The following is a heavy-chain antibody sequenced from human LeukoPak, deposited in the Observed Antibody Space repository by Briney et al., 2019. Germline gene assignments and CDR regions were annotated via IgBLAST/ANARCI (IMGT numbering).Heavy chain of an antibody. V-gene: IGHV1-69*13. J-gene: IGHJ4*02. Sequence: SVKVSCKASGYTFTSYDISWVRQAPGQGLEWMGGIIPIFGTANYAQKFQGRVTITADESTSTAYMELSSLRSEDTAVYYCARRTPSVGYSSGWYDYWGQGTLVTVSS. CDR2: IIPIFGTA. CDR1: GYTFTSYD. D-gene: IGHD6-19*01. CDR3: ARRTPSVGYSSGWYDY.